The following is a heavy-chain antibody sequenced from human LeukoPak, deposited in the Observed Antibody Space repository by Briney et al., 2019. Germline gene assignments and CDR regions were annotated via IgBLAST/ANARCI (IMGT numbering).Heavy chain of an antibody. CDR2: IYYSGST. CDR1: GGSISSGDYY. CDR3: ARARDSSGYYLDY. J-gene: IGHJ4*02. V-gene: IGHV4-30-4*01. Sequence: SETLSLTCTVSGGSISSGDYYWSWIRQPPGKGLEWIGYIYYSGSTYYNPSLKSRVTISVDTSKNQFSLKLSSVTAADTAVYYCARARDSSGYYLDYWGQGTLVTVSS. D-gene: IGHD3-22*01.